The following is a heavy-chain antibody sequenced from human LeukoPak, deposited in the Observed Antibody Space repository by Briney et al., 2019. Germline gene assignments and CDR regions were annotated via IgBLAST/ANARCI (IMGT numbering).Heavy chain of an antibody. CDR1: GFTVSSNY. V-gene: IGHV3-53*01. J-gene: IGHJ4*02. D-gene: IGHD5-24*01. CDR3: ARHRDGYNPDY. CDR2: IYSGGST. Sequence: GGSLRLSCAASGFTVSSNYMSWVRQAPGKGLEWVSVIYSGGSTYYADSVKGRFTISRDNSKNTLYLQMNSLRAEDTAVYCCARHRDGYNPDYWGQGTLVTVSP.